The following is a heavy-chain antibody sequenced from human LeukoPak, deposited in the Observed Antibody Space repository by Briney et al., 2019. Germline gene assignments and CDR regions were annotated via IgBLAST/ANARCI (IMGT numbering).Heavy chain of an antibody. V-gene: IGHV1-18*01. J-gene: IGHJ4*02. Sequence: ASVNVSCKASGYTFTSYVISWVRQPPGQGLEWMGWISAYNGNTNYAQKLQGRVTMTTDTSTSTAYMELRSLRSDDTAVYYCARNAQVGATPHVSDYWGQGTLVTVSS. CDR3: ARNAQVGATPHVSDY. D-gene: IGHD1-26*01. CDR1: GYTFTSYV. CDR2: ISAYNGNT.